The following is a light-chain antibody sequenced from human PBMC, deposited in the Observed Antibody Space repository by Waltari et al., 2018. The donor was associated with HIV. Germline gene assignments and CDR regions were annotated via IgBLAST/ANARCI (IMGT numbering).Light chain of an antibody. CDR1: QSVSSY. V-gene: IGKV3-11*01. Sequence: EIVLTQSPATLSLSPGERATLSCRASQSVSSYFAWYHQKAGQAPRLLIYDASNRATGIPARFSGSGSGTDFTLTISRLEPEDFAVYYCQQRSNWAVTFGGGTKVEIK. CDR2: DAS. CDR3: QQRSNWAVT. J-gene: IGKJ4*01.